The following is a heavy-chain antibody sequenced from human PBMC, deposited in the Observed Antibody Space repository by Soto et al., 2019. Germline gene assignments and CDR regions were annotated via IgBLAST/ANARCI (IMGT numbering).Heavy chain of an antibody. V-gene: IGHV3-23*01. Sequence: GGSLRLSCAASGFTFNSYAMTWVRQAPGKGLEWVSIISSSGDGTYYVDSVKGRFTISRDNSRNTLNLQMNSLRAEDTAVYYCARERSVGYCITTTCPKPFYYYAMDVWGQGTTVTVSS. CDR1: GFTFNSYA. CDR2: ISSSGDGT. D-gene: IGHD2-2*01. CDR3: ARERSVGYCITTTCPKPFYYYAMDV. J-gene: IGHJ6*02.